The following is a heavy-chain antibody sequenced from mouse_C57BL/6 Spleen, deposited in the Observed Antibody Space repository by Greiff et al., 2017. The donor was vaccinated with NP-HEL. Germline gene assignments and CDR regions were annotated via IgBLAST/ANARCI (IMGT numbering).Heavy chain of an antibody. J-gene: IGHJ2*01. CDR2: INPSSGYT. CDR1: GYTFTSYW. D-gene: IGHD3-1*01. V-gene: IGHV1-7*01. CDR3: AREGLRWAYYFDY. Sequence: VQGVESGAELAKPGASVKLSCKASGYTFTSYWMHWVKRRPGQGLEWIGYINPSSGYTKYNQKFKDKATLTADKSSSTAYMQLSSLTYEDSAVYYCAREGLRWAYYFDYWGQGTTLTVSS.